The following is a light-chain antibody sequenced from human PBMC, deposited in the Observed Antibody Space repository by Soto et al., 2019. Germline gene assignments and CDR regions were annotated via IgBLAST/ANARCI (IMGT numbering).Light chain of an antibody. J-gene: IGKJ1*01. V-gene: IGKV1-5*01. CDR1: QSINNY. CDR2: YAS. CDR3: QQYYTYWHM. Sequence: DVQMTQSPSTLSASVGDRVTITCRASQSINNYLAWYQLRPGKAPRLLIYYASTLDRGVPSRFSGSGSGTEFTLTISSLQPDDFATYYCQQYYTYWHMFGQGTKVDIK.